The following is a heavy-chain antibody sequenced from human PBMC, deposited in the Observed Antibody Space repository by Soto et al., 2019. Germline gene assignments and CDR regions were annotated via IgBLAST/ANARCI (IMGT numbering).Heavy chain of an antibody. J-gene: IGHJ4*02. CDR3: ARRGPGTYFDY. Sequence: GGSLRLSCAASGFTFSSYAMRWVRQAPGKGLERVSAISGSGDSTYYADSVKGRFTISRDNSKNTLYLQMNSLRAEDTAVYYCARRGPGTYFDYWGQGTLVTVSS. V-gene: IGHV3-23*01. CDR1: GFTFSSYA. D-gene: IGHD6-13*01. CDR2: ISGSGDST.